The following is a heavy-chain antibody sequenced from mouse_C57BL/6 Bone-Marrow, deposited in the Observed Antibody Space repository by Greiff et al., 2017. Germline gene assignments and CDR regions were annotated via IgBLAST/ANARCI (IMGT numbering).Heavy chain of an antibody. D-gene: IGHD2-5*01. CDR3: ARHYSNYVGYFDV. CDR1: GYTFTDYY. Sequence: VQLKESGPVLVKPGASVKMSCKASGYTFTDYYMNWVKQSHGKSLEWIGVINPYNGGTSYNQKFKGKATLTVDKSSSTAYMELNSLTSEDSAVYYCARHYSNYVGYFDVWGTATTVTVSS. CDR2: INPYNGGT. V-gene: IGHV1-19*01. J-gene: IGHJ1*03.